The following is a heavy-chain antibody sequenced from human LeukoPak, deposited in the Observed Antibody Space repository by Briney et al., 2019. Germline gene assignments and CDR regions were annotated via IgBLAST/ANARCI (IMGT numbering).Heavy chain of an antibody. D-gene: IGHD6-19*01. V-gene: IGHV3-15*01. CDR3: STGEWLVLDY. Sequence: PGGSLRLSCAASGFTFSNAWMSWVRQAPGKGLEWVGRIKSKTDGGTTDYAAPVKGRFTISRHDPKNTVYLQMNSLKTEDTAVYYCSTGEWLVLDYWGQGTLVTVSS. J-gene: IGHJ4*02. CDR2: IKSKTDGGTT. CDR1: GFTFSNAW.